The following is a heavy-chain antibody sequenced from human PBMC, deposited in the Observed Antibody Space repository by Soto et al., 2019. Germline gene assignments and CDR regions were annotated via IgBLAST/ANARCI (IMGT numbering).Heavy chain of an antibody. CDR2: ISPIFGTT. D-gene: IGHD2-15*01. Sequence: SAQVSFRDSSGTFISYAISWVRQAPGQGREWMGGISPIFGTTNYEQKFQGRVTITADESTSTAYMELSSLRSEDTAVYYCARAPVVVVVAAKAYYYYGMDVWGQGTTVTVSS. CDR3: ARAPVVVVVAAKAYYYYGMDV. CDR1: SGTFISYA. J-gene: IGHJ6*02. V-gene: IGHV1-69*13.